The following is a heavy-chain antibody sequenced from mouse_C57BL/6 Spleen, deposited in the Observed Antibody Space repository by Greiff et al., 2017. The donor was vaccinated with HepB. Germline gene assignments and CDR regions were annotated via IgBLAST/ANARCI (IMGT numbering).Heavy chain of an antibody. CDR3: ARDGGGYSLGY. V-gene: IGHV3-6*01. D-gene: IGHD2-3*01. J-gene: IGHJ2*01. Sequence: EVQLVESGPGLVKPSQSLSLTCSVTGYSITSGYYWNWIRQFPGNKLEWMGYISYDGSNNYNPSLKNRISFTRDTSKNQFFLKLNSVTTEDTATYYCARDGGGYSLGYWGQGTTLTVSS. CDR2: ISYDGSN. CDR1: GYSITSGYY.